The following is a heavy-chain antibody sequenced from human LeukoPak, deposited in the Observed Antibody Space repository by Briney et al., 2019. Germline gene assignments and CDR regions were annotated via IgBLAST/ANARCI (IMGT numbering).Heavy chain of an antibody. Sequence: GGSLRLSCAPSGFTFSSYSMNWVRQAPGKGLEWVSSISSSSSYIYYADSVKGRFTISRDNAKNSLYLQMNSLRAEDTAVYYCARVPPPEQWLDPYFDYWGQGTLVTVSS. V-gene: IGHV3-21*01. CDR3: ARVPPPEQWLDPYFDY. D-gene: IGHD6-19*01. J-gene: IGHJ4*02. CDR1: GFTFSSYS. CDR2: ISSSSSYI.